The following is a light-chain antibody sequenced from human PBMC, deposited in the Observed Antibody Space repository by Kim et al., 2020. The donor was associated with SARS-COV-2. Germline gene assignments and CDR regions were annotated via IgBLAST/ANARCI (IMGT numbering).Light chain of an antibody. CDR3: QAWDSSTVV. V-gene: IGLV3-1*01. Sequence: SYELTQPPSVSVSPGQTASITCSGDKLGDKYACWYQLKPGQSPVVVIYQDSKRPSGIPERFSGSNSGNTATLTISGTQAMDEADYYCQAWDSSTVVFGGGTQLTVL. J-gene: IGLJ2*01. CDR1: KLGDKY. CDR2: QDS.